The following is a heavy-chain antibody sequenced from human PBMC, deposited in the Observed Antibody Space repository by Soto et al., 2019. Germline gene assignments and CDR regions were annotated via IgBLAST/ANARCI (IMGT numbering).Heavy chain of an antibody. Sequence: XGSLRLSCAAPGFSFSDYVMHWVRQSPGEGLEWVAVMWYHGRDKFYAESVKGRFTITRDNSKNTLYLQMNSLRAEDTAVYYCARDAGGQSGNFIFDTWGQGALVTVSS. D-gene: IGHD1-26*01. V-gene: IGHV3-33*01. CDR3: ARDAGGQSGNFIFDT. CDR1: GFSFSDYV. CDR2: MWYHGRDK. J-gene: IGHJ4*02.